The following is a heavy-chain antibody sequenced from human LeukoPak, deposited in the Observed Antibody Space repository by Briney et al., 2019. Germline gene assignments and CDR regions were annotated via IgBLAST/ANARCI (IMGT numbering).Heavy chain of an antibody. V-gene: IGHV5-51*01. J-gene: IGHJ5*02. CDR3: ARLADSSGYGSWFDP. D-gene: IGHD3-22*01. CDR1: GYSFTSYW. CDR2: IYPGDSDT. Sequence: GESLKISCKGSGYSFTSYWIGWVRQMPGKGLEWMGIIYPGDSDTRYSPSFQGQVTISADKPISTAYLQWSSLKASDTAMYYCARLADSSGYGSWFDPWGQGTLVTVSS.